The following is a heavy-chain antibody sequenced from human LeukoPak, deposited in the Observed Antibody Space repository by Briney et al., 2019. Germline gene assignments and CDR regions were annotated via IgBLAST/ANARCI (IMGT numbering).Heavy chain of an antibody. V-gene: IGHV3-71*03. J-gene: IGHJ6*03. CDR2: IRHRPKGG. CDR3: VRVEQNVGYCSSCWSTTQLCFYMLV. D-gene: IGHD6-13*01. CDR1: GLTFSYYY. Sequence: PGGSLRLSCVASGLTFSYYYMSWVRQAPGKGLECVRFIRHRPKGGSVKVSFTVSRDDSKSSTYLEINNLRAEDTAVYDCVRVEQNVGYCSSCWSTTQLCFYMLVWGKRPTVTVSS.